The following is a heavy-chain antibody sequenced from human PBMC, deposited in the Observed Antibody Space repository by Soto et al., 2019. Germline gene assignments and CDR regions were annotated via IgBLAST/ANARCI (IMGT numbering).Heavy chain of an antibody. J-gene: IGHJ4*02. Sequence: QVQLVESGGGVVQPGRSLRLSCAASGFTFSSYGMHWVRQAPGKGLEWVAVISYDGSNKYYADYVKGRFTISRDNSKNTLYLQMNSLRAEDTAVYYCAKGFGYCSGGSCSDIDYWGQGTLVTVSS. D-gene: IGHD2-15*01. V-gene: IGHV3-30*18. CDR3: AKGFGYCSGGSCSDIDY. CDR1: GFTFSSYG. CDR2: ISYDGSNK.